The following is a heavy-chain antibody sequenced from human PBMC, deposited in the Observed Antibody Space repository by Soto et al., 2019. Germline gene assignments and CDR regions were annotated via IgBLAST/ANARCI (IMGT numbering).Heavy chain of an antibody. CDR1: GGTFRTSA. V-gene: IGHV1-69*12. CDR2: IMPVFRRP. CDR3: ARDKDRLQLGGNYCFILDV. D-gene: IGHD1-7*01. Sequence: QVQLVQSGAEVKKPGSSVKVSCKASGGTFRTSAISWVRQAPGQGLEWVGGIMPVFRRPKYAQNFQDRVTITADESTSTAYMELNSLRSDDTAVYYCARDKDRLQLGGNYCFILDVWGQGTAVTVSS. J-gene: IGHJ6*02.